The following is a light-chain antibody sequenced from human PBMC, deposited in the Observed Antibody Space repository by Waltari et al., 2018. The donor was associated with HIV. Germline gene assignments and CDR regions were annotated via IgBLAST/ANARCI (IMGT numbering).Light chain of an antibody. J-gene: IGLJ1*01. CDR1: SSNIGSNA. Sequence: QSVLTQPPSASGTPGQRVTIPCSGSSSNIGSNAVNWYQHLPGPAPKLLIYSNNQRPSGVPDRFSGSKSGTSASLAISGLQSDDEADYYCAAWDDSLNDSYVFGPGTKVTVL. CDR3: AAWDDSLNDSYV. V-gene: IGLV1-44*01. CDR2: SNN.